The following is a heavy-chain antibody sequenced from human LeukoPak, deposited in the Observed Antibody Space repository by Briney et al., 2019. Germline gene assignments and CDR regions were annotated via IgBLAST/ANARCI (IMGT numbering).Heavy chain of an antibody. Sequence: GGSLRLSCAASGFTFSSYWMHWVRQAPGKGLVWVSRINSDGSSTSYADSVKGRFTISRDNAKNALYLQMNSLRAEDTAVYYCARDGYSSGWYYFDYWGQGTLLTVSS. V-gene: IGHV3-74*01. CDR2: INSDGSST. D-gene: IGHD6-19*01. CDR1: GFTFSSYW. J-gene: IGHJ4*02. CDR3: ARDGYSSGWYYFDY.